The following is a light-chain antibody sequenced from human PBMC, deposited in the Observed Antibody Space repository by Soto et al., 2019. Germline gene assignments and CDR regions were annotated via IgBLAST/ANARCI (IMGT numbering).Light chain of an antibody. J-gene: IGKJ4*01. CDR1: QSISSW. Sequence: DIQMTQSPSTLSASVGDRVTITCRASQSISSWLAWYQQKPGKAPKLLIYKASSLESGVPSRFSGSGSGTEFTLTICSLQPDDFATYYCHQYNSYPLTFGGGTKVDIK. CDR3: HQYNSYPLT. V-gene: IGKV1-5*03. CDR2: KAS.